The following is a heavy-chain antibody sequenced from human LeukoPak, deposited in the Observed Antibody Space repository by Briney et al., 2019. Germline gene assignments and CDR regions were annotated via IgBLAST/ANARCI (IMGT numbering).Heavy chain of an antibody. D-gene: IGHD3-3*01. CDR3: ARESSGYYDFWSGYSHEDAFDI. CDR1: GYTFTSYD. J-gene: IGHJ3*02. CDR2: MNPNSGKT. V-gene: IGHV1-8*03. Sequence: ASVKVSCKASGYTFTSYDINWVRQATGQGLEWMGWMNPNSGKTGYAQKFQGRVTITRNTSISTAYMELSSLRSEDTAVYYCARESSGYYDFWSGYSHEDAFDIWGQGTMVTVSS.